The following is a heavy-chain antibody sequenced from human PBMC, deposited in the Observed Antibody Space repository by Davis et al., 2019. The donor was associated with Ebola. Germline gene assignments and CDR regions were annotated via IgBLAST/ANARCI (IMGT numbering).Heavy chain of an antibody. V-gene: IGHV1-46*01. CDR2: INPSIGNT. J-gene: IGHJ4*02. Sequence: ASVKVSCKASGYTFTGHYIHWVRQAPGQGLEWMGLINPSIGNTSLAQKFQGRVTLTRDTSTSTVHMDLSSLKSEDTAIYYCASGEFVDFWGQGTLVTVSS. CDR1: GYTFTGHY. CDR3: ASGEFVDF. D-gene: IGHD3-10*01.